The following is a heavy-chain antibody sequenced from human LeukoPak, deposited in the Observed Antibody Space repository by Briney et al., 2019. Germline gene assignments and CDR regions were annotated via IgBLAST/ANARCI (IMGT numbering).Heavy chain of an antibody. CDR3: ARGSEAVAYDY. CDR2: INPSGGST. D-gene: IGHD6-19*01. V-gene: IGHV1-46*01. Sequence: GASVKVSCKASGYTFTSYYMHWVRQAPGQGLEWMGIINPSGGSTSYAQKFQGRVTMTRNTSTCTVYMELSSLRSEDTAVYYCARGSEAVAYDYWGQGTLVTVSS. CDR1: GYTFTSYY. J-gene: IGHJ4*02.